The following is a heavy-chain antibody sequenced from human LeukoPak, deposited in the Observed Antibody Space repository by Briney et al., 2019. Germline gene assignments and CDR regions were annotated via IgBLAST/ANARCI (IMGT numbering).Heavy chain of an antibody. J-gene: IGHJ4*02. Sequence: PVASVKVSCKASGGTFSSYAISWVRQAPGQGLEWMGGIIPIFGTANYAQKFQGRVTITADESTSTAYMELSSLRSEDTAVYYCASPSNIYGDYVRYTFDYWGQGTLVTVSS. V-gene: IGHV1-69*13. D-gene: IGHD4-17*01. CDR3: ASPSNIYGDYVRYTFDY. CDR2: IIPIFGTA. CDR1: GGTFSSYA.